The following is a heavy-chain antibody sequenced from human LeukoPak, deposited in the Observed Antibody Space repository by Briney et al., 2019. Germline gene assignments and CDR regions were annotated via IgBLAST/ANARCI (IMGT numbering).Heavy chain of an antibody. CDR1: GGSFSGYY. CDR3: ARDVLTNGLFDY. CDR2: IYHSGST. D-gene: IGHD1-14*01. V-gene: IGHV4-34*01. J-gene: IGHJ4*02. Sequence: SETLSLTCAVYGGSFSGYYWSWIRQPPGKGLECIGYIYHSGSTYYNPSLKSRVTISVDRSKNQFSLKLSSVTAADTAVYYCARDVLTNGLFDYWGQGTLVTVSS.